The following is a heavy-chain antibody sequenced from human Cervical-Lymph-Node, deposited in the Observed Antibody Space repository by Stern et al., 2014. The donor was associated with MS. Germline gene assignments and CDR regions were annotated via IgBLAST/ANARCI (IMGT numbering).Heavy chain of an antibody. J-gene: IGHJ4*02. CDR1: GGSIRSYY. CDR3: ARATDILTGHYPYYFDY. CDR2: IYYSGST. D-gene: IGHD3-9*01. Sequence: QVQLQDSGPGLVKPSETLSLICSVSGGSIRSYYWSWIRQPPGKGLELIGYIYYSGSTNSNPSLKSRVTISVDTSKNQFSLKLSPVTAADTAVYYCARATDILTGHYPYYFDYWGQGTLVTVSS. V-gene: IGHV4-59*01.